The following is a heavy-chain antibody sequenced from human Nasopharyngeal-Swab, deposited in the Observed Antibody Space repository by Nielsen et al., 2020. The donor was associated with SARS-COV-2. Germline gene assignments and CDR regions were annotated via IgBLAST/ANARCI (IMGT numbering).Heavy chain of an antibody. CDR2: ISFGGVST. Sequence: GESLKISCAASGFTFRSHAMSWVRQASGKGLEWVSGISFGGVSTYYADSVKGRFTISRDNSKNTLFLQMNSLRAEDTALYYCAKVGGGVGYWGQGTLVTVSS. V-gene: IGHV3-23*01. CDR3: AKVGGGVGY. D-gene: IGHD3-16*01. CDR1: GFTFRSHA. J-gene: IGHJ4*02.